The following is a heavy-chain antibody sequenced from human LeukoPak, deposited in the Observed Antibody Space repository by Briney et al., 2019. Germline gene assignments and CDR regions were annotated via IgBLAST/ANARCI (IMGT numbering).Heavy chain of an antibody. CDR1: GFTFSSYG. J-gene: IGHJ4*02. Sequence: GGTLRLSCAASGFTFSSYGMSWVRQAPGKGLEWVSTISGSGGSTYYADSVKGRFTISRDNSKNTLYLQMNSLRAEDTAVYYCAKDLHSTRIAAAGTDYWGQGTLVTVSS. D-gene: IGHD6-13*01. CDR2: ISGSGGST. V-gene: IGHV3-23*01. CDR3: AKDLHSTRIAAAGTDY.